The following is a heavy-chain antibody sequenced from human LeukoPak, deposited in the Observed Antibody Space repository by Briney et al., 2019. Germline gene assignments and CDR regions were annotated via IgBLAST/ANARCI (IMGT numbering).Heavy chain of an antibody. CDR2: IYYSGST. CDR3: ARDPLRDYDSSGSFDY. D-gene: IGHD3-22*01. Sequence: KPSETLSLTCTVSGGSVSSGSYYWSWIRQPPGKGLEWIGYIYYSGSTYYNPSLKSRVTISVDTSKNQFSLKLSSVTAADTAVYYCARDPLRDYDSSGSFDYWGQGTLVTVSS. CDR1: GGSVSSGSYY. V-gene: IGHV4-31*03. J-gene: IGHJ4*02.